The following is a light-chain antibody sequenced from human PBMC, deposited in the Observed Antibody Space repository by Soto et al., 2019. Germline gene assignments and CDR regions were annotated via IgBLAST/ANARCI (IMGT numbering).Light chain of an antibody. Sequence: QSVLTQPPSASGAPGQRVTISCSGSSSNIGSNYVYWYQQLPGTAPKLLVYRNNQRRSGVPDRFSGSKSGTSVSLAISGLRSETEADYYCAAWDDTLSRVLFRGGTKLTVL. CDR3: AAWDDTLSRVL. CDR2: RNN. CDR1: SSNIGSNY. J-gene: IGLJ2*01. V-gene: IGLV1-47*01.